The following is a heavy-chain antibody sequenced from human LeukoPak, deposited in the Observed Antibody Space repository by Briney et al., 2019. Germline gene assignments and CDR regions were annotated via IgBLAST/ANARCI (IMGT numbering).Heavy chain of an antibody. D-gene: IGHD3-10*01. J-gene: IGHJ4*02. Sequence: GRSLRLSCAASGFTFSSYGMHWVRQAPGKGLEWVAVIWYDGSNKYYADSVKGRFTISRDNSKNTLYLQMNSLRAEDTAVYYCAREAYGSGSPYFDYWGQGTLVTVPS. CDR3: AREAYGSGSPYFDY. CDR2: IWYDGSNK. CDR1: GFTFSSYG. V-gene: IGHV3-33*01.